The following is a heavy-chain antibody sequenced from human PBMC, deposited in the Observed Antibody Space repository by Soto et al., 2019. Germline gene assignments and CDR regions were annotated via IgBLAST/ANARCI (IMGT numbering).Heavy chain of an antibody. Sequence: GGSLRLSCAASGFTFSSYGMHWVRQAPGKGLEWVAVIWYDGSNKYYADSVKGRFTIPRDNSENTLYLQMNSLRAEDTAVYYCARVGAVAVYFDYWGQGTLVTVSS. V-gene: IGHV3-33*01. J-gene: IGHJ4*02. CDR1: GFTFSSYG. CDR3: ARVGAVAVYFDY. CDR2: IWYDGSNK. D-gene: IGHD6-19*01.